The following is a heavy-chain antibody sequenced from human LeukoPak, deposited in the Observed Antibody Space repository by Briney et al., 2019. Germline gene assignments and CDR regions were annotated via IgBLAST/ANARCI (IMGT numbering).Heavy chain of an antibody. Sequence: GSSVKVSCKASGGTFSSYAISWVRQAPGQGLEWMGGIIPIFGTANYAQKFQGRVTITADESTSTAYMELSSLRSEDTAVYYCARQYSSSWYGDYYGMDVWGQGTTVTVSS. CDR3: ARQYSSSWYGDYYGMDV. CDR2: IIPIFGTA. V-gene: IGHV1-69*01. D-gene: IGHD6-13*01. J-gene: IGHJ6*02. CDR1: GGTFSSYA.